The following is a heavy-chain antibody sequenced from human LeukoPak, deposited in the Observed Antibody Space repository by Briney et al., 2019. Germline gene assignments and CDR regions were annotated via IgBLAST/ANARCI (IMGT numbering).Heavy chain of an antibody. Sequence: GGSLRLSCAASGFTFSSHGMSWVRQAPGKGLEWVSTSSGSGDHTYYADSVKGRFTISRDNSKNTLYLQMNSLRAEDTALYYCAKGSRDSSGYYAFDYWGQGTLITVSS. CDR2: SSGSGDHT. CDR3: AKGSRDSSGYYAFDY. V-gene: IGHV3-23*01. J-gene: IGHJ4*02. D-gene: IGHD3-22*01. CDR1: GFTFSSHG.